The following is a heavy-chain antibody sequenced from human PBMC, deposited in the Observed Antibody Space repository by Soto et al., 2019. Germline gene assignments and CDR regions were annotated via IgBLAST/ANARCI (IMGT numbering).Heavy chain of an antibody. D-gene: IGHD5-18*01. V-gene: IGHV3-48*01. CDR1: GFTFSSYS. J-gene: IGHJ4*02. CDR3: AKDGGYSYGPYDY. CDR2: ISSSSSTI. Sequence: GGSLGLSCAASGFTFSSYSMNWVRQAPGKGLEWGSYISSSSSTIYYADSVEGRFTISRDNAKNSLDLQMNSLRAEDTAVYYCAKDGGYSYGPYDYWGQGTLVTVSS.